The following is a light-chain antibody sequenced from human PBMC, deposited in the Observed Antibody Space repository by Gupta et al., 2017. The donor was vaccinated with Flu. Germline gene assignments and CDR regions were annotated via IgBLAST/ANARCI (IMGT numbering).Light chain of an antibody. CDR2: LAS. V-gene: IGKV1-5*03. J-gene: IGKJ2*01. CDR1: ETLSTL. Sequence: QITQSPSTPSASVGDRVIITCRGSETLSTLLAWYQQRPGKVPKLLIYLASSLESGVPSRFSGSGSGTEFTLTISALQPDDFATYYCQQYIRFPYTFGQGTKLEV. CDR3: QQYIRFPYT.